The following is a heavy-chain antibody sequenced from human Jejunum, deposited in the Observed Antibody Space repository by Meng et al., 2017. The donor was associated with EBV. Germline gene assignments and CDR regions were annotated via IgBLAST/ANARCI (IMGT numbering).Heavy chain of an antibody. J-gene: IGHJ2*01. D-gene: IGHD2-21*02. CDR1: GFTFSR. Sequence: QGRLVESGGGVAQPGRSLRLSCAASGFTFSREWVAVISHGGSNQYSADSVKGRFTISRYSSKNMLYLQLNSLRAEDTAVYHCARRLVVTASSYWYFDLWGRGTLVTVSS. CDR2: ISHGGSNQ. V-gene: IGHV3-30-3*01. CDR3: ARRLVVTASSYWYFDL.